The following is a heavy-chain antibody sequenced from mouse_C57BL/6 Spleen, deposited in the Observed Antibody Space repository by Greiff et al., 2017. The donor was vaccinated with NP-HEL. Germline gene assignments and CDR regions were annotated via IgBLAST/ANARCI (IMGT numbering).Heavy chain of an antibody. V-gene: IGHV1-82*01. CDR2: IYPGDGDT. J-gene: IGHJ2*01. Sequence: QVQLQQSGPELVKPGASVKISCKASGYAFSSSWMNWVKQRPGKGLEWIGRIYPGDGDTNYNGKFKGKATLTAGKSSSTAYMQLSSLTSEDSAVYFCAHYYGSSYLFDYWGQGTTLTVSS. CDR3: AHYYGSSYLFDY. D-gene: IGHD1-1*01. CDR1: GYAFSSSW.